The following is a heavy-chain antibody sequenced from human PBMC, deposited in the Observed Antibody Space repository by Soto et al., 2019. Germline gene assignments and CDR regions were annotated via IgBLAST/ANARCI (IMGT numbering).Heavy chain of an antibody. CDR1: GFTFGSHW. CDR2: ISSGGTTT. V-gene: IGHV3-74*01. J-gene: IGHJ4*02. Sequence: EVQLVESGGGLVQPGGSLRLSCAASGFTFGSHWMHWVRQAPGTGLVYVSRISSGGTTTNYAESVKGRFTISRDNARNTLYLQMNRLRVEDTAVYYCARFGTSYDTSGFLYWGQGTPVTVSS. CDR3: ARFGTSYDTSGFLY. D-gene: IGHD3-22*01.